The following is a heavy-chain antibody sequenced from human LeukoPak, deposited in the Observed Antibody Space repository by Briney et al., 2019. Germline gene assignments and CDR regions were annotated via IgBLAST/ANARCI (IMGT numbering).Heavy chain of an antibody. CDR1: GFTVTNFA. CDR2: IGGDADGT. V-gene: IGHV3-23*01. CDR3: VHPTGEGWFYFPY. Sequence: PGGSLSLSCAASGFTVTNFAIAWVRQAPGKGLEWVAAIGGDADGTTYPDRVRGRFFLSRDSSKNTLYLQMNVLTVEDTAVYHCVHPTGEGWFYFPYWGQGTPVTVSS. J-gene: IGHJ4*02. D-gene: IGHD7-27*01.